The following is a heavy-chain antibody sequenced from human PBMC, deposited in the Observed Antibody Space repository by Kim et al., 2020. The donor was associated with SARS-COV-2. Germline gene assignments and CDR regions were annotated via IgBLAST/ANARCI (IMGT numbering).Heavy chain of an antibody. CDR2: INPDSGDS. J-gene: IGHJ3*01. CDR1: GYTFTGYY. CDR3: ARGSDHDGLEF. V-gene: IGHV1-2*05. Sequence: ASVKVSCKASGYTFTGYYIHWVRLGPGQGLEWMGRINPDSGDSIYAQKFRDRVSMTRDTSIITAYMELSSLGPDDTGVYYCARGSDHDGLEFWGQGTMVT. D-gene: IGHD3-16*02.